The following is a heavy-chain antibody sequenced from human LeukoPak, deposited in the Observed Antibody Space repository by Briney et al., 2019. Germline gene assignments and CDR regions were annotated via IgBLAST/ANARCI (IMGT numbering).Heavy chain of an antibody. Sequence: PSETLSLTCTVSSGSISGHYWSWIRQPPGKGLEWIGYISYSGSAKYNPSLKSRVTISVDTSKNQFSLWLSSVTAADTAVYYCARATYRGINYHDYWGQGTLVTVSS. V-gene: IGHV4-59*11. D-gene: IGHD3-10*01. CDR1: SGSISGHY. CDR3: ARATYRGINYHDY. J-gene: IGHJ4*02. CDR2: ISYSGSA.